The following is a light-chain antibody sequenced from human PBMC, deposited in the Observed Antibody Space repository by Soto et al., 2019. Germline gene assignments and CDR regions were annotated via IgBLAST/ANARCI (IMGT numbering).Light chain of an antibody. V-gene: IGLV2-23*01. CDR2: EDS. CDR1: SSDVGRYKY. Sequence: QSALTQPASVSGSPGQSITISCTGTSSDVGRYKYVSWYQQLPDKAPKLMIHEDSKRPSGVSNRFSGSKSGNTASLTISGLRTEDEADYYCCSYAGSYTGVFGGGTKLTVL. J-gene: IGLJ3*02. CDR3: CSYAGSYTGV.